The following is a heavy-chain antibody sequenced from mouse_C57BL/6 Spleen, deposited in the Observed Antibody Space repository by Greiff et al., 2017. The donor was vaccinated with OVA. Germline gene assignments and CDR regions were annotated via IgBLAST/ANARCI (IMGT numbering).Heavy chain of an antibody. V-gene: IGHV2-9-1*01. D-gene: IGHD1-1*01. J-gene: IGHJ4*01. CDR3: ARNGYGVYYAMDY. Sequence: VKLMESGPGLVAPSQSLSITCTVSGFSFTSYAISWVRQPPGKGLEWLGVIWTGGGTNYNSALKSRLSISKDNSKSQVFLKMNSLQTDDTARYYCARNGYGVYYAMDYWGQGTSVTVSS. CDR2: IWTGGGT. CDR1: GFSFTSYA.